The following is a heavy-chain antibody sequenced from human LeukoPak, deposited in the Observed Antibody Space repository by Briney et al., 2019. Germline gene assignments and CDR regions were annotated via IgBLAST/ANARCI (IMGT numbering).Heavy chain of an antibody. J-gene: IGHJ5*02. CDR1: GGSVSSGSYY. V-gene: IGHV4-61*01. CDR3: AREIVATTPHLINWFDP. CDR2: IYYSGST. D-gene: IGHD5-12*01. Sequence: PSETLSPTCTVSGGSVSSGSYYWSWIRQPPGKGLEWIGYIYYSGSTNYNPSLKSRVTISVDTSKNQFSLKLSSVTAADTAVYYCAREIVATTPHLINWFDPWGQGTLVTVSS.